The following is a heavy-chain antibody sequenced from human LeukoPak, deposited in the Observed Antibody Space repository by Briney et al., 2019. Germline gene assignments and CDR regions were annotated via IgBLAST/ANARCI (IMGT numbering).Heavy chain of an antibody. CDR1: GFTFSSYA. CDR2: ISGSGGST. CDR3: AKDNPRYYYMDV. V-gene: IGHV3-23*01. J-gene: IGHJ6*03. Sequence: RAGGSLRLSCAASGFTFSSYAMSWVRQAPGKGLEWVSTISGSGGSTYYADSVKGRFTISRDNSKNTLYLQMNSLRAEDTAVYYCAKDNPRYYYMDVWGKGTTVTVSS.